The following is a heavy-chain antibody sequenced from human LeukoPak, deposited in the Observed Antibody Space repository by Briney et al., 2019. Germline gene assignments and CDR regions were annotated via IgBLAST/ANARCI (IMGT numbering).Heavy chain of an antibody. V-gene: IGHV4-59*01. CDR2: IYYSGST. CDR3: ARDHCSSTSCYGSNWFDP. Sequence: SETLSLTCAVYGGSFSGYYWTWIRQPPGKGLEWIGYIYYSGSTNYNPSLKSRVTISVDTSKNQFSLKLSSVTAADTAVYYCARDHCSSTSCYGSNWFDPWGQGTLVTVSS. CDR1: GGSFSGYY. J-gene: IGHJ5*02. D-gene: IGHD2-2*01.